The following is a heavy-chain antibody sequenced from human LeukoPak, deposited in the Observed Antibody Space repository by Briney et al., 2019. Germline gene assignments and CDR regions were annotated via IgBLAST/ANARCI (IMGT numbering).Heavy chain of an antibody. CDR1: GFTFSSYW. CDR2: IKQDGSEK. D-gene: IGHD1-1*01. V-gene: IGHV3-7*01. J-gene: IGHJ6*03. Sequence: PGGSLRLSCAASGFTFSSYWMSWVRQARGKGLEWVANIKQDGSEKYYVDSVKGRFTISRDNAKNSLYLQMNSLRAEDTAVYYCARDLTGTYYYYYYMDVWGKGTTVTVSS. CDR3: ARDLTGTYYYYYYMDV.